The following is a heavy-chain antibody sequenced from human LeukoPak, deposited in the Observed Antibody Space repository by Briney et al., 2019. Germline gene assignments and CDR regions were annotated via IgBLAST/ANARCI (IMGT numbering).Heavy chain of an antibody. D-gene: IGHD3-10*01. J-gene: IGHJ4*02. CDR1: GGSISSGGYY. CDR3: ARGVDTMVRGVRGDDY. Sequence: MPSETLSLTCTVSGGSISSGGYYWSWIRQHPGKGLEWIGCIYYSGSTYYSPSLKSRVTISVDTSKNQFSLKLSSVTAADTAVYYCARGVDTMVRGVRGDDYWGQGTLVTVSS. V-gene: IGHV4-30-4*08. CDR2: IYYSGST.